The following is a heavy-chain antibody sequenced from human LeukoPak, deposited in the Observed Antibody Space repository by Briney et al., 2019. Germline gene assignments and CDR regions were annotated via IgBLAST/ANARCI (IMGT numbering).Heavy chain of an antibody. Sequence: GSSVKVSCKASGGTFSSYAISWVRQAPGQGLEWMGWINPNSGGTNYAQKFQGRVTMTRDTSISTAYMELSRLRSDDTAVYYCARNDFWSGNREFDYWGQGTLVTVSS. CDR3: ARNDFWSGNREFDY. CDR2: INPNSGGT. J-gene: IGHJ4*02. D-gene: IGHD3-3*01. CDR1: GGTFSSYA. V-gene: IGHV1-2*02.